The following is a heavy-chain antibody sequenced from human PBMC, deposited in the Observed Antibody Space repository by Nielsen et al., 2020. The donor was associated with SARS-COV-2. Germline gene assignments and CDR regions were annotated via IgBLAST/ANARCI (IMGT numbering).Heavy chain of an antibody. CDR1: GFAFDDHA. CDR3: VKDSSRLYYYYIDV. CDR2: ISWNSGNI. Sequence: SLKISCAVSGFAFDDHAMHWVRQPPGKGLEWVSAISWNSGNIGYADSVKGRFNIPRDNAKNSLYLQMNSLIAEDTALSYCVKDSSRLYYYYIDVWGKGTTVTVSS. J-gene: IGHJ6*03. V-gene: IGHV3-9*01. D-gene: IGHD6-25*01.